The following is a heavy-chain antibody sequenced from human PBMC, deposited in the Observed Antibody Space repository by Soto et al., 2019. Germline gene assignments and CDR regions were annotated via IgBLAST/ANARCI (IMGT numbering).Heavy chain of an antibody. J-gene: IGHJ6*02. CDR3: ASLLWSGYPYYYYYYGMDV. Sequence: GESLKISCKGSGYSFTSYWISWVRQVPGKGLEWMGRIDPSDSYTNYSPSFQGHVTISADKSISTAYLQWSSLKASDTAMYYCASLLWSGYPYYYYYYGMDVWGQGTTVTVSS. CDR1: GYSFTSYW. CDR2: IDPSDSYT. V-gene: IGHV5-10-1*01. D-gene: IGHD3-3*01.